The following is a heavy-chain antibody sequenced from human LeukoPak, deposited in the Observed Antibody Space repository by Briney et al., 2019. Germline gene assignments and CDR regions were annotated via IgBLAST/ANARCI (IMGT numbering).Heavy chain of an antibody. CDR1: GFTFSSYG. V-gene: IGHV3-30*03. J-gene: IGHJ3*02. CDR2: ISYDGSSK. Sequence: GGSLRLSCAASGFTFSSYGMHWVRQAPGKGLEWVAVISYDGSSKYYADSVKGRFTISRDNSKNTLYLQMNSLRAEDTAVYYCATLGIWGQGTMVTVSS. CDR3: ATLGI.